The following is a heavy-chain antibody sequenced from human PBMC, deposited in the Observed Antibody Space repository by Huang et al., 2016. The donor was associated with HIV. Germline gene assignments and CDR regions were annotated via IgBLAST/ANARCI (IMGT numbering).Heavy chain of an antibody. CDR2: IYPGDSDT. CDR1: GFSFTNYW. V-gene: IGHV5-51*03. CDR3: ARPLLGYSYGYYFDQ. D-gene: IGHD5-18*01. Sequence: EVQLVQSGAEVKKPGESLRISGKGSGFSFTNYWIGWVRQMPGKGLEWMGIIYPGDSDTTYSPSCEGQVTSSADKSINTAYLQWSSLKASDSAIYYCARPLLGYSYGYYFDQWGQGTLVTVSS. J-gene: IGHJ4*02.